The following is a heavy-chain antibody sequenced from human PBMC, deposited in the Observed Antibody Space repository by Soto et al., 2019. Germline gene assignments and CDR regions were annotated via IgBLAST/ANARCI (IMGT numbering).Heavy chain of an antibody. J-gene: IGHJ4*02. V-gene: IGHV4-30-2*01. D-gene: IGHD2-15*01. CDR2: IYHSGST. CDR1: GGSISSGGYS. CDR3: ARAVVTKYDY. Sequence: SETLPLTCAVSGGSISSGGYSWSWIRQPPGKGLEWIGYIYHSGSTYYNPSLKSRVTISVDRSKNQFSLKLSSVTAADTAVYYCARAVVTKYDYWGQGTLVTVSS.